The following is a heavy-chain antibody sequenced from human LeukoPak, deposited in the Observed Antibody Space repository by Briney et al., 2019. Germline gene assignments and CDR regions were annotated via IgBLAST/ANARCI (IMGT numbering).Heavy chain of an antibody. J-gene: IGHJ4*02. CDR3: AKDGGYYYGSGSAPGY. V-gene: IGHV3-23*01. CDR1: GLTFSSYA. Sequence: GGSLRLSCAASGLTFSSYAMSWVRQAPGKGLGWVSAISGSGGSTYYADSVKGRFTISRDNSKNTLYLQMNSLRAEDTAVHYCAKDGGYYYGSGSAPGYWGQGTLVTVSS. D-gene: IGHD3-10*01. CDR2: ISGSGGST.